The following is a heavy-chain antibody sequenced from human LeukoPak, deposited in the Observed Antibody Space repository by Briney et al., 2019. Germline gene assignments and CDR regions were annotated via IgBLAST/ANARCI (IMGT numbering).Heavy chain of an antibody. CDR3: AKKVVVGATSPYSDFQD. Sequence: GGSLRLSCVASGFTFSHYSMNWVRQAPGKGLEWVSAISGSGVTTHYAGSVKGRFSISRDNSKNTLYLQMNSLRAEDTALYYCAKKVVVGATSPYSDFQDWGQGTLVTVSS. D-gene: IGHD1-26*01. V-gene: IGHV3-23*01. CDR2: ISGSGVTT. CDR1: GFTFSHYS. J-gene: IGHJ1*01.